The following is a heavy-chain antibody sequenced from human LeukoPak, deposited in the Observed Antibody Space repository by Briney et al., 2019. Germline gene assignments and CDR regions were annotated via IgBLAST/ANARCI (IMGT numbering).Heavy chain of an antibody. Sequence: GGSLRLSCAASGFTFSDYYMSWIRQAPGKGLEWVSYISSSGSTIYYADSVKGRFTISRDNSKNTLYLQINSLRAEDTAVYYCARSPHSYSSGWYYFDYWGQGTLVTVSS. D-gene: IGHD6-19*01. CDR3: ARSPHSYSSGWYYFDY. V-gene: IGHV3-11*04. J-gene: IGHJ4*02. CDR1: GFTFSDYY. CDR2: ISSSGSTI.